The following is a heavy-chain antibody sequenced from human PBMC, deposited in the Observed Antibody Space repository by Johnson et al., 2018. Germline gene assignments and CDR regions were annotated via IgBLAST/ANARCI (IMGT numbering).Heavy chain of an antibody. J-gene: IGHJ3*02. CDR2: IYFNGST. V-gene: IGHV4-31*03. CDR1: GVSISSGDYY. D-gene: IGHD4-23*01. Sequence: QVQLQESGPGLVKPSQTLSLTCTVSGVSISSGDYYWSWIRQYPGKGLEWIGYIYFNGSTYYNPSLKSRVTMSVDTSKNQFSLKLRSVIVADTAVYYCARDHGGNSSSDAFDIWGQGTMVTVSS. CDR3: ARDHGGNSSSDAFDI.